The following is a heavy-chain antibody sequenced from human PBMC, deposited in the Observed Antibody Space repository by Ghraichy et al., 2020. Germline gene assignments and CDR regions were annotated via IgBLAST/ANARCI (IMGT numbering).Heavy chain of an antibody. J-gene: IGHJ4*02. Sequence: ASVKVSCKASGYTFTSYGISWVRQAPGQGLEWMGWISGYNGNTNYAQNLQGRVTMTTDTSTSTAYMELRSLRSDDTAVYYCAREVYGSGSYYIDCWGQGSLVTVSS. CDR2: ISGYNGNT. CDR1: GYTFTSYG. V-gene: IGHV1-18*01. CDR3: AREVYGSGSYYIDC. D-gene: IGHD3-10*01.